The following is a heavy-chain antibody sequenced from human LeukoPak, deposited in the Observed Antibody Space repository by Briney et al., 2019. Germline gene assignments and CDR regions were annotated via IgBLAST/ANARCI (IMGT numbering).Heavy chain of an antibody. CDR2: ISWNSGSI. Sequence: GGSLRLSCAASGFTFSYYWMHWVRQAPGKGLEWVSGISWNSGSIGYADSVKGRFTISRDNAKNSLYLQMNSLRAEDTALYYCAKDLRGYSYGVHYWGQGTLVTVSS. J-gene: IGHJ4*02. CDR1: GFTFSYYW. CDR3: AKDLRGYSYGVHY. V-gene: IGHV3-9*01. D-gene: IGHD5-18*01.